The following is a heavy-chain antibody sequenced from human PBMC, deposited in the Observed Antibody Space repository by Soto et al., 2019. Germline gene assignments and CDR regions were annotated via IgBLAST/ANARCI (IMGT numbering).Heavy chain of an antibody. CDR1: GYSFSSNS. V-gene: IGHV1-18*04. CDR3: ARGRVVVGATVDS. CDR2: ITPFNGDT. D-gene: IGHD2-15*01. Sequence: QVQLVQSGAEVKKAGASVKVSCKASGYSFSSNSIHWVRQAPGQGLEWMGWITPFNGDTSYAQKFQGRVTMTTDTSTSTVFMALRSLRFDDTAVDDCARGRVVVGATVDSWGEGTLGTVSS. J-gene: IGHJ4*02.